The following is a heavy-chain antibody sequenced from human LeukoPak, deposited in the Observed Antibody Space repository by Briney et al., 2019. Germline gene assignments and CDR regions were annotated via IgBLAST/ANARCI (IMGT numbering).Heavy chain of an antibody. CDR1: GYTFTSYV. CDR3: ARDIMVRGQPVRPDF. Sequence: ASVKVSCKASGYTFTSYVITWVRQAPGQGLECMGWISAYNGETEYALKFQGRVTMTTDTSTSTAYMELRSLTSDDTGVYYCARDIMVRGQPVRPDFWGQGTLVTVSS. V-gene: IGHV1-18*04. D-gene: IGHD3-10*01. J-gene: IGHJ4*02. CDR2: ISAYNGET.